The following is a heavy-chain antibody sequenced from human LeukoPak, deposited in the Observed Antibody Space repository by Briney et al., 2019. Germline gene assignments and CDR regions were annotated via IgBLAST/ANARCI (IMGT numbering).Heavy chain of an antibody. CDR2: INWNGGSR. D-gene: IGHD1-7*01. J-gene: IGHJ4*02. CDR1: GFNFGDYG. V-gene: IGHV3-20*04. CDR3: ARDREVTGTGIGIFEY. Sequence: GGSLRLSCAASGFNFGDYGLSWVRQAPGKGLGWVSIINWNGGSRGYADSVQGRFTISRDNAKKSLYLQMKSLRAEDTALYYCARDREVTGTGIGIFEYWGQGPLVTVSS.